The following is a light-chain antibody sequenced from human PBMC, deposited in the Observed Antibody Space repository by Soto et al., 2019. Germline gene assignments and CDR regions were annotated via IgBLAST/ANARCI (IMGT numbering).Light chain of an antibody. J-gene: IGKJ4*01. CDR1: QDVSIF. V-gene: IGKV3-11*02. CDR3: QQYDRIPGFT. Sequence: EILLAQSPATLSSSPGERATLSCKASQDVSIFLAWYQQKPAQAPRLLIHDASNRATGVPARFSGSGSGRDFTLTITSLEPEDFAVYYCQQYDRIPGFTFGGGTKVEI. CDR2: DAS.